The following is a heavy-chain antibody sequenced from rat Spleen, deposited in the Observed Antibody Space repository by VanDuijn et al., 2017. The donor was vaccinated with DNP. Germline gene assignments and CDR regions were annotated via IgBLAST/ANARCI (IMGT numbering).Heavy chain of an antibody. Sequence: EVQLVESGGGLVQPGRSLKLSCAASGFTFSERYMAWVRQAPTKGLEWVAYISYDGGITYYGDSVKGRFTISRDNAKNTVDIQLSSLRSEDTAMYYCARERDYGRFFDCWGQGVMVTVSS. CDR1: GFTFSERY. CDR3: ARERDYGRFFDC. V-gene: IGHV5-20*01. CDR2: ISYDGGIT. J-gene: IGHJ2*01. D-gene: IGHD1-11*01.